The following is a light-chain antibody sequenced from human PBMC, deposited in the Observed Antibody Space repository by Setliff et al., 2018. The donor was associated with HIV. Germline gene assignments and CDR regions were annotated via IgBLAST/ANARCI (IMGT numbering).Light chain of an antibody. CDR3: QQSYSTPWT. J-gene: IGKJ1*01. CDR1: QSISSS. V-gene: IGKV1-39*01. CDR2: AAS. Sequence: DIQMTQSPSSLSASVGDRLTITCRASQSISSSLNWYQQKPGKAPKLLIYAASSLQSGVPSRFSGSGSGTDSTLTISSLQPEDFATYYCQQSYSTPWTFGQGTKVDIK.